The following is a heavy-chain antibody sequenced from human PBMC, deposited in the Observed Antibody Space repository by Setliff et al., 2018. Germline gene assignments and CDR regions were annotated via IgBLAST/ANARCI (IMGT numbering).Heavy chain of an antibody. CDR3: ARGYCSSPSCFFAGWFDP. CDR2: IYYSGTT. D-gene: IGHD2-2*01. Sequence: SETLSLTCNVSGDSINENHWTWIRQPPGKGLEWIGYIYYSGTTKYNPSLKSRVTISVDTSKNQFSLKLTSVTAADTAVYYCARGYCSSPSCFFAGWFDPWGQGTLVTVSS. CDR1: GDSINENH. V-gene: IGHV4-59*12. J-gene: IGHJ5*02.